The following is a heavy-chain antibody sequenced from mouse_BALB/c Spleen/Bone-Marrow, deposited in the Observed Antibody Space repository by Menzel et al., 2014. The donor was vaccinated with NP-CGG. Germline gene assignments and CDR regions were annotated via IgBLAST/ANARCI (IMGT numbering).Heavy chain of an antibody. V-gene: IGHV14-3*02. CDR2: IDPASGNT. D-gene: IGHD1-1*01. Sequence: EVQLQQSGAELVKPGASVKLSCTASGFNIKDTYMHWVKQRPEQGLEWIGRIDPASGNTKLDPKFQGKATIASDTSSNTAYLQLSSLTSEDTAVYYCAAYYYVSSYGFAYWGQGTLVTVSA. J-gene: IGHJ3*01. CDR1: GFNIKDTY. CDR3: AAYYYVSSYGFAY.